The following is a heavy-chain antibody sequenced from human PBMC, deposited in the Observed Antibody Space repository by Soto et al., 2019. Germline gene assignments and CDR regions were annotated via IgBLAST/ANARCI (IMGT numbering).Heavy chain of an antibody. J-gene: IGHJ3*01. D-gene: IGHD3-10*01. V-gene: IGHV3-74*01. CDR1: GFTFDYYW. CDR2: VHSGGTTT. Sequence: EVQLVESGGGLVQPGESLRLFCAASGFTFDYYWMHWVRQAPGKGRVWVSRVHSGGTTTTYADSVKGRFTISGDNARNTASLQMSSLRAENTAIYSCARGDRGGFDLWGHGRMVTVSS. CDR3: ARGDRGGFDL.